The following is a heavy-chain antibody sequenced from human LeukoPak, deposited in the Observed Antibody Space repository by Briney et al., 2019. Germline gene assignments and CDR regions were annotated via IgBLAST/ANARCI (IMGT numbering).Heavy chain of an antibody. V-gene: IGHV4-39*07. CDR2: INHSGST. J-gene: IGHJ4*02. D-gene: IGHD3-22*01. CDR1: GGSISSSSYY. CDR3: ARRLLKRYYYDSSASTGFDY. Sequence: SETLSLTCTVSGGSISSSSYYWSWIRQPPGKGLEWIGEINHSGSTNYNPSLKSRVTISVDTSKNQFSLKLSSVTAADTAVYYCARRLLKRYYYDSSASTGFDYWGQGTLVTVSS.